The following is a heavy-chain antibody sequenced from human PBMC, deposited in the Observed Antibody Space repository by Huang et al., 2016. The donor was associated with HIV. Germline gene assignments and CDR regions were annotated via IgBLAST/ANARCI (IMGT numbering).Heavy chain of an antibody. CDR2: FEPEEGET. D-gene: IGHD2-15*01. CDR1: GYTVSELA. V-gene: IGHV1-24*01. CDR3: ATSTPDVGAGVLRSAFDI. J-gene: IGHJ3*02. Sequence: VQLVESGAELKKPGASVRVPCKVSGYTVSELALHWVRQAPEKGLEWMGGFEPEEGETIYAQRLQGRVTMTEETSTDTAYMELSSLRPEDTAVYYCATSTPDVGAGVLRSAFDIWGQGT.